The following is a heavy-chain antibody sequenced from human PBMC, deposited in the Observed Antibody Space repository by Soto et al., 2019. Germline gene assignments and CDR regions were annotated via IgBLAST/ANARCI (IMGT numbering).Heavy chain of an antibody. CDR3: ARVVGALGHWFDP. CDR1: GYTFTSYG. D-gene: IGHD1-26*01. J-gene: IGHJ5*02. CDR2: ISAYNYNT. Sequence: QVQLVQSGAEVKKPGASVKVSCKASGYTFTSYGLSWVRQAPGQGLGWRGRISAYNYNTNYAQKRQGRLTMTTDTSTSTAYMEPRSLRSDDKAVYYCARVVGALGHWFDPWGQGTLVTVSS. V-gene: IGHV1-18*01.